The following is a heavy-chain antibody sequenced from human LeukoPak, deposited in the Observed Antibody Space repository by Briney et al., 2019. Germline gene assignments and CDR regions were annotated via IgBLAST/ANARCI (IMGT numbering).Heavy chain of an antibody. CDR1: GFTFSSYA. V-gene: IGHV3-30*02. J-gene: IGHJ4*02. Sequence: GGSLRLSCAASGFTFSSYAMSWVRQAPGKGLEWVAFIRYDGSNKYYADSVKGRFTISRDNSKNTLYLQMNSLRAEDTAVYYCARGNMEQWLVSPAFDYWGQGTLVTVSS. CDR3: ARGNMEQWLVSPAFDY. CDR2: IRYDGSNK. D-gene: IGHD6-19*01.